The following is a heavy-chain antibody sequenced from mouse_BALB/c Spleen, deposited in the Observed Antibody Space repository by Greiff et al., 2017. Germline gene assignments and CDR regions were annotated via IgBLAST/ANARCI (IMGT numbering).Heavy chain of an antibody. V-gene: IGHV2-6-7*01. D-gene: IGHD2-2*01. CDR1: GFSLTGYG. CDR2: IWGDGST. CDR3: ARDPPYGYLGYFDY. J-gene: IGHJ2*01. Sequence: VKLMESGPGLVAPSQSLSITCTVSGFSLTGYGVNWVRQPPGKGLEWLGMIWGDGSTDYNSALKSRLSISKDNSKSQVFLQMNSLQNDETARYYCARDPPYGYLGYFDYWGQGTTLTVSS.